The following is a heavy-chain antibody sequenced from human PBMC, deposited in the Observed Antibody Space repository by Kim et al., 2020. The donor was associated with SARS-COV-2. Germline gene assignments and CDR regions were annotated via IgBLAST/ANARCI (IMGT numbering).Heavy chain of an antibody. CDR3: ASLGLTGYYKDY. V-gene: IGHV3-30*04. Sequence: GGSLRLSCAASGFTFSSYAMHWVRQAPGKGLEWVAVISYDGSNKYYADSVKGRFTISRDNSKNTLYLQMNSLRAEGTAVYYCASLGLTGYYKDYWGQGTLVTVSS. CDR2: ISYDGSNK. CDR1: GFTFSSYA. J-gene: IGHJ4*02. D-gene: IGHD3-9*01.